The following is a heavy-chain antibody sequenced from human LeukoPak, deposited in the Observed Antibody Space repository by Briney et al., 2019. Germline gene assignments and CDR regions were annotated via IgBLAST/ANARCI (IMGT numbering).Heavy chain of an antibody. CDR2: ISGGGGST. D-gene: IGHD4-23*01. CDR3: AKAAGATVITDFDY. CDR1: GFSFSSYE. Sequence: GGSLRLSCAASGFSFSSYEMNWVRQAPGKGLEWVSAISGGGGSTYYADSVKGRFTISRDNSKNTLYLQMNSLRAEDTAVYYCAKAAGATVITDFDYWGQGTLVTVSS. V-gene: IGHV3-23*01. J-gene: IGHJ4*02.